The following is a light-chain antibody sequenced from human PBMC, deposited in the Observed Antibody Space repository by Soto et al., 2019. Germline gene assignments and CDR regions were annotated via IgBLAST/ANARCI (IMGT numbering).Light chain of an antibody. CDR3: QQYGSSRIT. V-gene: IGKV3-20*01. CDR2: GAS. J-gene: IGKJ5*01. Sequence: IVLTQSPGTLSLSPGETAALSFRASQSVSSSYLAWYQQKPGQAPRLLIYGASSRATGIPDRFSGSGSGTDFTLTISRLEPEYFAVYYCQQYGSSRITFGQGTRLEI. CDR1: QSVSSSY.